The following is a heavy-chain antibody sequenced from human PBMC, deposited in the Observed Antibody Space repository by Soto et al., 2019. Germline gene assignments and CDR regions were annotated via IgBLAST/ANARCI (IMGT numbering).Heavy chain of an antibody. CDR1: GFTFSSYA. D-gene: IGHD3-10*01. V-gene: IGHV3-30-3*01. Sequence: QVQLVESGGGVVQPGRSLRLSCAASGFTFSSYAMHWVRQAPGKGLEWVAVISYDGSNKYYADSVKGRFTISRDNSKNTLYLQMNSLRAEDTAVYYCARGITMVRGDYYYGMDVWGQGTTVTVSS. CDR2: ISYDGSNK. CDR3: ARGITMVRGDYYYGMDV. J-gene: IGHJ6*02.